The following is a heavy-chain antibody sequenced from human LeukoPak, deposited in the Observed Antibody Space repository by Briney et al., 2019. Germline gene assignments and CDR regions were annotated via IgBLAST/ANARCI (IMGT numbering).Heavy chain of an antibody. V-gene: IGHV3-48*04. D-gene: IGHD2-15*01. CDR1: GFTFSSYS. J-gene: IGHJ3*02. CDR2: ISSSSSTI. Sequence: GGSLRLSCAASGFTFSSYSMNWVRQAPGKGLEWVSYISSSSSTIYYADSVKGRFTISRDNAKNSLYLQMNSLRAEDTAVYYCARGYSRAAFDIWGQGTVVAVSS. CDR3: ARGYSRAAFDI.